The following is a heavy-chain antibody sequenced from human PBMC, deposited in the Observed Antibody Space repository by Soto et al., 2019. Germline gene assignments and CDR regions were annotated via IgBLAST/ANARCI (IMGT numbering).Heavy chain of an antibody. CDR3: ARPTIAAHYYDAVDV. J-gene: IGHJ6*02. D-gene: IGHD2-21*01. CDR2: ISYDGNSR. Sequence: QVQLVESGGGVVQPGRSLRLSCAASGFTFSSYCIHWVRQAPGKGLEWVAVISYDGNSRFYADSVKGRFTISRDNSKDTMFLQMNSLRAEDTAVYYCARPTIAAHYYDAVDVWGQGNTVTVSS. CDR1: GFTFSSYC. V-gene: IGHV3-30*03.